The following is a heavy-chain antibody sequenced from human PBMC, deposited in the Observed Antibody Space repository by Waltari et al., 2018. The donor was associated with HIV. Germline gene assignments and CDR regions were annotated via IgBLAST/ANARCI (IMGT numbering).Heavy chain of an antibody. D-gene: IGHD3-16*02. CDR3: ARGSWDYVWGSYQTIRYFDY. CDR2: IIPIFGTA. Sequence: QVQLVQSGAEVKKPGSSVKVPCKASGGTFSSYAISRVRQAPGQGLEWMGGIIPIFGTANYAQKCQGRVTITADESTSTAYMELSSLRSEDTAVYYCARGSWDYVWGSYQTIRYFDYWGQGTLVTVSS. CDR1: GGTFSSYA. J-gene: IGHJ4*02. V-gene: IGHV1-69*01.